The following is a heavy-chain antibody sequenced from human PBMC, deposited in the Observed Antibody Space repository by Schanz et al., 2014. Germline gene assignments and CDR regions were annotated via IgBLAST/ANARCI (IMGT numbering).Heavy chain of an antibody. J-gene: IGHJ5*02. CDR2: VFHSGRP. CDR1: GGSMRRGAYS. Sequence: QVQLQESGSGLVTPSQTLSLTCGVSGGSMRRGAYSWNWIRQSPGKGLEWIGYVFHSGRPYYNPSFKSRVTISLDTSKNQFSLTLRYVTAADTAVYYCARVRPGFAIDPWGQGTLVTVSS. D-gene: IGHD6-25*01. CDR3: ARVRPGFAIDP. V-gene: IGHV4-30-2*06.